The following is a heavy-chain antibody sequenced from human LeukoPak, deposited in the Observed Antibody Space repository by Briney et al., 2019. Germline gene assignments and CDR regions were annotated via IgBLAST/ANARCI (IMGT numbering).Heavy chain of an antibody. D-gene: IGHD3-16*02. V-gene: IGHV3-48*01. Sequence: GGSLRLSCAASGFTFSSYSMNWVRQAPGKGLEWVSYISSSSSTIYYADSVKGRFTVSRDNSMSTLYLQMNSLRAEDTAVYYCARGQGGVMITFGGVIVFDYWGQGTLVPVSS. CDR1: GFTFSSYS. CDR2: ISSSSSTI. J-gene: IGHJ4*02. CDR3: ARGQGGVMITFGGVIVFDY.